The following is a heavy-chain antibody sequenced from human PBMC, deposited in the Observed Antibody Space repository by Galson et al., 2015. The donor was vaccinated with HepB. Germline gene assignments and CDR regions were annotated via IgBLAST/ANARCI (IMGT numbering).Heavy chain of an antibody. Sequence: SLRLSCAASGFIFSSYAMHWVRQAPGQGLEWVALIWYDGSIKYYADSVKGRFTISRGISKNTLYLQMNSLRVEDSAVYYCARDGEYDWNDGYGMDVWGQGTTVTVSS. J-gene: IGHJ6*02. V-gene: IGHV3-33*08. CDR1: GFIFSSYA. CDR2: IWYDGSIK. D-gene: IGHD1-20*01. CDR3: ARDGEYDWNDGYGMDV.